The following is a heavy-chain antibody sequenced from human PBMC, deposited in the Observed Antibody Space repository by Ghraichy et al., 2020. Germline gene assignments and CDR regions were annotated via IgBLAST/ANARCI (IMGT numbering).Heavy chain of an antibody. CDR1: GFTFSAFW. Sequence: GGSLRLSCAASGFTFSAFWMTWVRQAPGKGLEWVANIRQDGGAQNYVDSVKGRFFVSRDNPRNSLYLQMSDLRAEDTAVYYCARDLPLGTRCLMASWGQGTLVTVSS. J-gene: IGHJ4*02. CDR3: ARDLPLGTRCLMAS. V-gene: IGHV3-7*01. CDR2: IRQDGGAQ. D-gene: IGHD3-16*01.